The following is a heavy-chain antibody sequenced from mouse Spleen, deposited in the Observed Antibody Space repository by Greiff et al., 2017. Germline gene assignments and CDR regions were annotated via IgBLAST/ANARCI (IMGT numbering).Heavy chain of an antibody. V-gene: IGHV5-17*01. CDR2: ISSGSCTI. Sequence: EVQLVESGGGLVKPGGSLKLSCAASGFTFSDYGMHWVRQAPEKGLEWVAYISSGSCTIYYADTVKGRFTISRDNAKNTLFLQMTSLRSEDTAMYYCARPTMITWYFDVWGAGTTVTVSS. CDR1: GFTFSDYG. J-gene: IGHJ1*01. D-gene: IGHD2-4*01. CDR3: ARPTMITWYFDV.